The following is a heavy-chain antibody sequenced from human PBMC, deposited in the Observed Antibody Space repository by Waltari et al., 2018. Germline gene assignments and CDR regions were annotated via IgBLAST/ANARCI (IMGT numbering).Heavy chain of an antibody. CDR3: AKDPFGGSGYYLGGDY. Sequence: QVQLVESGGGVVQPGGSLRLSCAASGFTFSSYGMHWVRQAPGKGLEWVAFIRYVGSNKYYADCGKCRFTISRDNSKNTLYLQMNSLRAEDTAVYYCAKDPFGGSGYYLGGDYWGQGTLVTVSS. CDR2: IRYVGSNK. D-gene: IGHD3-22*01. CDR1: GFTFSSYG. J-gene: IGHJ4*02. V-gene: IGHV3-30*02.